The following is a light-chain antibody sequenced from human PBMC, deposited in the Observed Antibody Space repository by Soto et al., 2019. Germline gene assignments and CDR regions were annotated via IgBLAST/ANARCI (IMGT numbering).Light chain of an antibody. Sequence: EIQLTQSPPSLSPSIGARVTITCQATQDISIFLNWYQQKIGKAPEILIYDETILETGVTYRVIVSGAWTDCTFTISGLEPEDLATYYCQQFHDLPITLGQGTRLEIK. CDR2: DET. CDR1: QDISIF. J-gene: IGKJ5*01. V-gene: IGKV1-33*01. CDR3: QQFHDLPIT.